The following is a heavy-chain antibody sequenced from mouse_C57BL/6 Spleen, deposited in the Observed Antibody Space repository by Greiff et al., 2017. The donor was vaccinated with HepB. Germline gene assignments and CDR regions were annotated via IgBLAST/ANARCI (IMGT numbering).Heavy chain of an antibody. CDR1: GYTFTDYY. CDR2: INPNNGGT. CDR3: ARGDVSDY. J-gene: IGHJ2*01. V-gene: IGHV1-26*01. Sequence: EVQLQQSGPELVKPGASVKISCKASGYTFTDYYMNWVKQSHGKSLEWIGDINPNNGGTSYNQKFKGKATLTVDKSSSTAYMELRSLTSEDSAVYYCARGDVSDYWGQGTTLTVSS. D-gene: IGHD3-3*01.